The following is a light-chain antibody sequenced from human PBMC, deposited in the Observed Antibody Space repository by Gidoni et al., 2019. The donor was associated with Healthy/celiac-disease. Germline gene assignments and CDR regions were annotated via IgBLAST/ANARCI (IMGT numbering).Light chain of an antibody. V-gene: IGLV1-36*01. Sequence: QSVLTQPPSVSEAPRQRVTISCSGSSSNIGNSAVNSYQQVPVQAPQLLIYYDGLLPSWGSDRFSCAKSGTSASLAISGLQSEDEADYYCAAWDASLNGWVFGGGTKLTVL. CDR1: SSNIGNSA. CDR2: YDG. CDR3: AAWDASLNGWV. J-gene: IGLJ3*02.